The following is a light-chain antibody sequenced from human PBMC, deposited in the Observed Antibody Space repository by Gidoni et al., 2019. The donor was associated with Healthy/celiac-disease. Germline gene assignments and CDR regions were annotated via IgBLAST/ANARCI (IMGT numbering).Light chain of an antibody. CDR3: AAWDDSLSGVV. CDR2: RNN. J-gene: IGLJ2*01. V-gene: IGLV1-47*01. Sequence: PGQRVTISCSGSSSNIGSNYVYWYQQLPGTAPKLLIYRNNQRPSGVPDRFSGSKSGTSASLAISGLRSEDEADYYCAAWDDSLSGVVFGGGTKLTVL. CDR1: SSNIGSNY.